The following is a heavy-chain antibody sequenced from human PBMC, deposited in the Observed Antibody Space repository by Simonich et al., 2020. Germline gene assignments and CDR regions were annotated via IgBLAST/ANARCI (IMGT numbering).Heavy chain of an antibody. CDR3: ARGKGWKNAFDI. D-gene: IGHD1-1*01. V-gene: IGHV4-34*01. J-gene: IGHJ3*02. Sequence: QVQLQQCGAGLLKPSETLSLTCAVYGGSFSGYYWGWIRQPPGKGLEGIGEINHSGSTNYNPPLTSRVNISVDTSKNQFSLKLSSVTAADTAVYYCARGKGWKNAFDIWGQGTMVTVSS. CDR1: GGSFSGYY. CDR2: INHSGST.